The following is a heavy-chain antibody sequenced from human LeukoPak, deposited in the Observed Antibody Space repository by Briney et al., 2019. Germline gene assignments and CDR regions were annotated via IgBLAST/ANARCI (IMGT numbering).Heavy chain of an antibody. CDR1: GFTVSSYY. Sequence: HPGGSLRLSCAASGFTVSSYYMSWVRRAPGKGLEWVSIIHSGGDTSYADSVKGRFTISRDNSKNTLYLQMNSLRAEDTAVYYCARIWRVTYDTSGYTDYWGQGTLVTVSS. CDR3: ARIWRVTYDTSGYTDY. CDR2: IHSGGDT. D-gene: IGHD3-22*01. J-gene: IGHJ4*02. V-gene: IGHV3-53*01.